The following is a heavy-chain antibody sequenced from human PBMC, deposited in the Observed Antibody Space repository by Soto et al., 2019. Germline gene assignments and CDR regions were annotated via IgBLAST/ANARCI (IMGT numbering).Heavy chain of an antibody. CDR1: GGSISSYY. J-gene: IGHJ4*02. Sequence: PSETLSLTCTVSGGSISSYYWSWIRQPPGKGLEWIGYIYYSGSTNYNPSLKSRVTISVDTSKNQFSLKLSSVTAADTAVYYCARGHDYGDYGGVDYWGQGTLVTVSS. CDR3: ARGHDYGDYGGVDY. D-gene: IGHD4-17*01. CDR2: IYYSGST. V-gene: IGHV4-59*01.